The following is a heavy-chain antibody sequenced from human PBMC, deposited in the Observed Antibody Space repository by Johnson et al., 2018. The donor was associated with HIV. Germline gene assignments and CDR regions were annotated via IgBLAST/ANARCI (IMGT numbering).Heavy chain of an antibody. J-gene: IGHJ3*02. CDR2: ISYDGTNK. CDR3: ARVSSSTIAVTGNAFEI. CDR1: GSTFSSYA. Sequence: QMLLVESGGGVVQPGRSLRLSCAASGSTFSSYAMHWVRQAPGKGLEWVAVISYDGTNKSYADSVKGRFTISRENSRSTLYLQMNSLRVEDTAVYYCARVSSSTIAVTGNAFEILGQGTMVSVST. V-gene: IGHV3-30*04. D-gene: IGHD6-19*01.